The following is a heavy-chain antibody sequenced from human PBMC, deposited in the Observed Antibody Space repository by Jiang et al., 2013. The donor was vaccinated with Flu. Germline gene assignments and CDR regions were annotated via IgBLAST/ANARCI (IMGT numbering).Heavy chain of an antibody. CDR2: ISAYNGNT. Sequence: EWMGWISAYNGNTNYAQKXQGRVTMTTDTSTSTAYMELRSLRSDDTAVYYCAREMGDYVWGSYPYYYGMDVWGQGTTVTVSS. V-gene: IGHV1-18*01. CDR3: AREMGDYVWGSYPYYYGMDV. J-gene: IGHJ6*02. D-gene: IGHD3-16*02.